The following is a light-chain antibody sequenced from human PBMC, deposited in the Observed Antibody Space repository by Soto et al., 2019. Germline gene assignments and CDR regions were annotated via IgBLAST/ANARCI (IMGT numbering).Light chain of an antibody. V-gene: IGKV3-20*01. CDR3: QQYGSSPPDFT. CDR2: GAS. CDR1: QSVSSSY. Sequence: EIVLTQSPGTLSLSPGERATLSCRASQSVSSSYLAWYQQKPGQAPRLLIYGASSRATGIPDRFSGSGSGTDFTLTISRLEPADFAVYYWQQYGSSPPDFTFGPGTKVDIK. J-gene: IGKJ3*01.